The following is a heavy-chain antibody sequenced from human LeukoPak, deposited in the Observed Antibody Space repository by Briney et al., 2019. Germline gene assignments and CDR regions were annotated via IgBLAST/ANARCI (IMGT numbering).Heavy chain of an antibody. J-gene: IGHJ4*02. CDR2: ISGSGGGT. CDR1: GFTVSTSA. CDR3: ARDTFIAAAGSDY. Sequence: GGSLRLSCAAAGFTVSTSAMSWVRQAPGKGLEWVSGISGSGGGTYYADSVKGRFSISRDISKNSLYLQMNSLRAEDTAVYYCARDTFIAAAGSDYWGQGTLVTVSS. D-gene: IGHD6-13*01. V-gene: IGHV3-23*01.